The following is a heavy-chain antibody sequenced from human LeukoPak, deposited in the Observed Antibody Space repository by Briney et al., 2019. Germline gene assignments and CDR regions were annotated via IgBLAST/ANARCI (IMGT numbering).Heavy chain of an antibody. Sequence: SETLSLTCTASGGSISSGSYYWSWIRQPAGKGLEWIGRIYTSGSTNYNPSLKSRVTISVDTSKNQFSLKLSSVTAADTAVYYCARGGYYYYYYMDVWGKGTTVTISS. J-gene: IGHJ6*03. V-gene: IGHV4-61*02. CDR1: GGSISSGSYY. CDR2: IYTSGST. CDR3: ARGGYYYYYYMDV.